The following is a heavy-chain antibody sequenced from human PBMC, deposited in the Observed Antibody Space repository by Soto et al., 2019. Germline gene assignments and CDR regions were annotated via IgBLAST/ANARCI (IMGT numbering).Heavy chain of an antibody. CDR2: FDPEDGET. J-gene: IGHJ4*02. CDR1: GYTLTELS. Sequence: GASVKVSCKVSGYTLTELSMHWVLQAPGKGLEWMGGFDPEDGETIYAQKFQGRVTMTEDTSTDTAYMELSSLRSEDTAVYYCATAGYCSGGSCYTPLYYFDYWGQGTLVTVSS. D-gene: IGHD2-15*01. CDR3: ATAGYCSGGSCYTPLYYFDY. V-gene: IGHV1-24*01.